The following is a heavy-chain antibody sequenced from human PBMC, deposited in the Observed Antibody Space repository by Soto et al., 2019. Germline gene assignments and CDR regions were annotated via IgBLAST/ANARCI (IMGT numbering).Heavy chain of an antibody. Sequence: GASVKVSCKASGGTFSSYAISWVRQAPGQGLEWMGGIIPIFGTANYAQKFQGRVTITADKSTSTAYMELSSLRSEDTAVYYCASVYCSSWYSYYYYYGMDVWGHGTTVTVS. CDR2: IIPIFGTA. V-gene: IGHV1-69*06. D-gene: IGHD6-13*01. J-gene: IGHJ6*02. CDR1: GGTFSSYA. CDR3: ASVYCSSWYSYYYYYGMDV.